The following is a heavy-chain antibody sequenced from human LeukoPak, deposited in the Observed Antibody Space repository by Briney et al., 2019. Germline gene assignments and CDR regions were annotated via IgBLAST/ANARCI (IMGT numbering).Heavy chain of an antibody. CDR1: GGSISSNNHY. D-gene: IGHD2-15*01. CDR2: IYYSGSI. V-gene: IGHV4-39*07. CDR3: ARVTSFQSVVVAATRLFDY. Sequence: SETLSLTCTVSGGSISSNNHYWGWIRQPAGEGLEWLGHIYYSGSIFLNPSLKSRVTISVDTSKNQFSLKLSSVTAADTAVYYCARVTSFQSVVVAATRLFDYWGQGTLVTVSS. J-gene: IGHJ4*02.